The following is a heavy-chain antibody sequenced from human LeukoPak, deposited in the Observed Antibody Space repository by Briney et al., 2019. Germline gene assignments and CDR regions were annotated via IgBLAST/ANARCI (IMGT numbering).Heavy chain of an antibody. CDR2: IIPIFGTA. J-gene: IGHJ4*02. CDR3: ARGYCSSTSCSGLFDY. D-gene: IGHD2-2*01. CDR1: GGTFSSYA. Sequence: SVKVSCKASGGTFSSYAIGWVRQAPGQGLEWMGGIIPIFGTANYAQKFQGRVTITADESTSTAYMELSSLRSEDTAVYYCARGYCSSTSCSGLFDYWGQGTLVTVSS. V-gene: IGHV1-69*13.